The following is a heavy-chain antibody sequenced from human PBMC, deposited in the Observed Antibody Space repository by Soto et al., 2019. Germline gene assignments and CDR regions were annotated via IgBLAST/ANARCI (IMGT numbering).Heavy chain of an antibody. CDR1: CFSIPSSLYF. Sequence: SETLSLTCIVSCFSIPSSLYFRDWIRHPPGRWLEWIGSIFYNGNTYYNPSLKSPVTISIDTSKNQFFLNLSSVTAADTAMYYCARAFSFDWYTYYFDYWGQGPLVTVS. CDR3: ARAFSFDWYTYYFDY. V-gene: IGHV4-39*01. D-gene: IGHD3-9*01. J-gene: IGHJ4*02. CDR2: IFYNGNT.